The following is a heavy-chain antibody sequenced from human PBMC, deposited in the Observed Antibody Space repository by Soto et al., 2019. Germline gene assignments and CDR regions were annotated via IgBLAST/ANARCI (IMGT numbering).Heavy chain of an antibody. J-gene: IGHJ3*02. D-gene: IGHD2-21*01. Sequence: SETLSLTCTVAGGSLTDHYWNWFRQSPGKGLHWIGYVYYSGGTNYNPSLKSRVTMSVDTSKNQFSLNLRSVTAADTAVYYCARGNDWKSSTFDIWGQGTMVTVSS. CDR2: VYYSGGT. CDR3: ARGNDWKSSTFDI. CDR1: GGSLTDHY. V-gene: IGHV4-59*11.